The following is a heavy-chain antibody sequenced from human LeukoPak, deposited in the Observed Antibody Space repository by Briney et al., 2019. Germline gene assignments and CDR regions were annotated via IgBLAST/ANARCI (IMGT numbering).Heavy chain of an antibody. V-gene: IGHV3-23*01. Sequence: GGSLRLSCAASGLTFSSYAMSWVRQAPGKGLEWVSAISGSGGSTYYADSVKGRFTISRDNSKNTLYLQMNSLRAEDTAVYYCAKDLDYGDYLFDYWGQGTLVTVSS. CDR1: GLTFSSYA. CDR2: ISGSGGST. D-gene: IGHD4-17*01. CDR3: AKDLDYGDYLFDY. J-gene: IGHJ4*02.